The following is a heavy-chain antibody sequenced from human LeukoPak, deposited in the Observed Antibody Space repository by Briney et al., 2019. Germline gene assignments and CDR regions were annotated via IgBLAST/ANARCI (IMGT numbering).Heavy chain of an antibody. V-gene: IGHV4-4*09. Sequence: PETLSLTCTVSGGSISSYYWSWIRQPPGKGLEWIGYIYTSGSTNYNPSLKSRVTISVDTSKNQFSLKLSSVTAADTAVYYCARLDPGYFDYWGQGTLVTVSS. CDR1: GGSISSYY. CDR3: ARLDPGYFDY. D-gene: IGHD1-1*01. J-gene: IGHJ4*02. CDR2: IYTSGST.